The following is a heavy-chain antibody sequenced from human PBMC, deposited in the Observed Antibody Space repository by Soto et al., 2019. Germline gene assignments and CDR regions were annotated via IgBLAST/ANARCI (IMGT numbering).Heavy chain of an antibody. V-gene: IGHV1-69*13. CDR2: IIPIFGTA. CDR1: GGTFSSYA. CDR3: ARDNYGDYTTGPFDY. D-gene: IGHD4-17*01. J-gene: IGHJ4*02. Sequence: ASVKVSCKASGGTFSSYAISWVRQAPGQGLEWMGGIIPIFGTANYAQKFQGRVTITADESTSTAYMELSSLRSEDTAVYYCARDNYGDYTTGPFDYWGQGTLVTVSS.